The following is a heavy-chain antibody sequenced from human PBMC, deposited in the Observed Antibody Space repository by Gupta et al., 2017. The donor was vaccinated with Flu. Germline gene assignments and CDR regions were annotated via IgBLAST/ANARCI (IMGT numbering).Heavy chain of an antibody. J-gene: IGHJ3*02. Sequence: MHWVRQAPGQGLEWMGRINPNSGDTNFAQKFQGRVTMTRDTSISTAYMELSRLRSDDTAVYYCAGGLGYCSSTSCYDIWGQGTMVAVSS. CDR2: INPNSGDT. CDR3: AGGLGYCSSTSCYDI. V-gene: IGHV1-2*06. D-gene: IGHD2-2*01.